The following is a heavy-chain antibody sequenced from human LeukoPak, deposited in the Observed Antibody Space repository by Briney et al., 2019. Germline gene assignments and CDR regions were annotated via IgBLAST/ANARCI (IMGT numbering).Heavy chain of an antibody. D-gene: IGHD3-10*01. V-gene: IGHV2-5*02. CDR1: GFSLITSAVG. Sequence: SGPTLVNPTQTLTLTCTFSGFSLITSAVGVGWIRQPPGKALEWLALIYWDDDKRYSPSLESRLTLTKDTSKNQVVLKMTNMDPVDTATYYCAGGSGRTFDYWGQGALVTVSS. CDR3: AGGSGRTFDY. J-gene: IGHJ4*02. CDR2: IYWDDDK.